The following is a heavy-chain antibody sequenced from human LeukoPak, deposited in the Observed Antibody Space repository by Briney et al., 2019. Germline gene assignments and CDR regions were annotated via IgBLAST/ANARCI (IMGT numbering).Heavy chain of an antibody. CDR3: TRWLITFGGVIAAPDY. D-gene: IGHD3-16*02. CDR2: IRSKAYGGTT. J-gene: IGHJ4*02. Sequence: PGGSLRLSCTASGFIFGDYAMSWFRQAPGKGLEWVGFIRSKAYGGTTEYAASVKGRFTISRDDSKSIAYLQMNSLKTEDTAVYYCTRWLITFGGVIAAPDYWGQGTLVTVSS. CDR1: GFIFGDYA. V-gene: IGHV3-49*03.